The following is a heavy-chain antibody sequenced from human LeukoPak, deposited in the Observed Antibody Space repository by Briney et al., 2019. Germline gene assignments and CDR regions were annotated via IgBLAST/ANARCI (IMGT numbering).Heavy chain of an antibody. CDR1: GGTFSSYA. CDR3: AIKYDSSGYY. J-gene: IGHJ4*02. CDR2: IIPILGIA. Sequence: SVKVSCKASGGTFSSYAISWVRQAPGQGLEWMGRIIPILGIANYAQKFQGKVTITADKSTSTAYMELSSLRSEDTAVYYCAIKYDSSGYYSGQGTLVTVSS. V-gene: IGHV1-69*04. D-gene: IGHD3-22*01.